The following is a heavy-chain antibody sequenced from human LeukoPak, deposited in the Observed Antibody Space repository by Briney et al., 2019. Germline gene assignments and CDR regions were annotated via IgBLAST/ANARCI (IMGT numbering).Heavy chain of an antibody. CDR1: GFTFSSYA. V-gene: IGHV3-23*01. CDR3: AKFASASCCQSAFDI. CDR2: ISGSGGIT. Sequence: QPGGSLRLSCAASGFTFSSYAMSWVRRAPGKGLEWVSAISGSGGITYYTDSVKGRFTISRDNSKSTLYLQLNSLRAEDTAVYNCAKFASASCCQSAFDIWGQGTMVTVSS. J-gene: IGHJ3*02. D-gene: IGHD2-2*01.